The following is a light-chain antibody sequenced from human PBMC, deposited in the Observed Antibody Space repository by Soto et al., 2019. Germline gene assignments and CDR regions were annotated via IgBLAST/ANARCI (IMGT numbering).Light chain of an antibody. CDR3: QQSYTTPRT. CDR1: QSVSSSY. J-gene: IGKJ1*01. V-gene: IGKV3-20*01. Sequence: EIVLTQSPGTLSLSPGERATLSCRASQSVSSSYLAWYQQKPGQAPRLLIYGASSRATGIPDRFSGSGSGTDFTLTISRLEPEDFAVYYCQQSYTTPRTFGQGTMVEIK. CDR2: GAS.